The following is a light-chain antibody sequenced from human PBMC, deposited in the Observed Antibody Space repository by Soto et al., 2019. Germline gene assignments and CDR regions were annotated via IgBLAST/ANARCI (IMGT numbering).Light chain of an antibody. V-gene: IGLV2-14*03. J-gene: IGLJ2*01. Sequence: QSALTQPASVSGSPGQSITISCAGTMRDIGAYNLVSWYQQHPGKAPRLIFYEVSNRPSGIPLRFSASKSGNTASLTISGLADEDADYYYCSYSSSNSTVIFGGGTQLTVL. CDR2: EVS. CDR1: MRDIGAYNL. CDR3: SYSSSNSTVI.